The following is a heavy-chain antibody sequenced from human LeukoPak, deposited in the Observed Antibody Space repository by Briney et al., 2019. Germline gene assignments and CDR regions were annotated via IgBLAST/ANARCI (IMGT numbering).Heavy chain of an antibody. CDR3: ARQGKFYSSSWYFDY. Sequence: SETLSLTCAVYGGSFSGYYWSWIRQPPGKGLEWIGEINHSGSTNYNPSLKSRVTISVDTSKNQFSLKLSSVTAADTAVYYCARQGKFYSSSWYFDYWGQGTLVTVSS. D-gene: IGHD6-13*01. CDR2: INHSGST. V-gene: IGHV4-34*01. J-gene: IGHJ4*02. CDR1: GGSFSGYY.